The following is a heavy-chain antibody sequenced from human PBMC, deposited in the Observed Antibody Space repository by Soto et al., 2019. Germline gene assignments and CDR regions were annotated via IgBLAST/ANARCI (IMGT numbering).Heavy chain of an antibody. CDR3: TSDYGDYDY. CDR2: INHSGST. Sequence: PSETLSLTCAVYGGSFSGYYWSWIRQPPGKGLEWIGEINHSGSTNYNPSLKSRVTISVDTSKNQFSLKLSSVTAADTAVYYCTSDYGDYDYWGQGTLVTVSS. V-gene: IGHV4-34*01. CDR1: GGSFSGYY. D-gene: IGHD4-17*01. J-gene: IGHJ4*02.